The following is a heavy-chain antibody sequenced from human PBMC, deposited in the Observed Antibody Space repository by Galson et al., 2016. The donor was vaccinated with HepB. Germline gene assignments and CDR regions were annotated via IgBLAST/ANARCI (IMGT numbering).Heavy chain of an antibody. CDR2: VTHTGNT. CDR3: AREDWYFDD. V-gene: IGHV4-34*01. Sequence: SETLSLTCSVYGGSFNSYSWSWIRQPPGKGLAWIGEVTHTGNTNYNPSLESRLTMAIDTSKNQFSLRLRSVTAADTAVYYCAREDWYFDDWGRGTQVTVSS. CDR1: GGSFNSYS. J-gene: IGHJ2*01.